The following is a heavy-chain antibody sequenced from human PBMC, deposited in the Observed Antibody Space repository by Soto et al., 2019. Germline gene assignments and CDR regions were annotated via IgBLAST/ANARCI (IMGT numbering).Heavy chain of an antibody. CDR3: AKPHCSGGSCHDAFDI. V-gene: IGHV3-30*18. J-gene: IGHJ3*02. CDR2: ISYDGSNK. D-gene: IGHD2-15*01. CDR1: GFTFSSYG. Sequence: SMRLSCAAAGFTFSSYGMHCVRQAPGKGLEWVAVISYDGSNKYYADSVKGRFTISRDNSKNTLYLQMNSLRAEDTAVYYCAKPHCSGGSCHDAFDIWGQGTMVT.